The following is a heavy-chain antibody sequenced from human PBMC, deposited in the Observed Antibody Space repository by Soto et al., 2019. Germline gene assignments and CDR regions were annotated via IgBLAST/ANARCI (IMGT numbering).Heavy chain of an antibody. CDR2: IYSDGRT. CDR3: ARCYRSGSYFCEY. D-gene: IGHD1-26*01. CDR1: GFSVSSYY. V-gene: IGHV3-53*02. Sequence: DLEETGGGLIQPGGSLRLSCAASGFSVSSYYMSWVRQAPGKGLEEVSHIYSDGRTYYADSVKGRFTLSRDNSKNMLWLQMNSLRVEDTAVYYCARCYRSGSYFCEYWGQGTLVTVSS. J-gene: IGHJ4*02.